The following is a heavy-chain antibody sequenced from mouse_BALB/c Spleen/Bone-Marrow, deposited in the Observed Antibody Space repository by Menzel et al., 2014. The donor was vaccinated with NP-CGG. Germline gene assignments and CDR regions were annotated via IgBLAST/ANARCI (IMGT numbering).Heavy chain of an antibody. Sequence: QVQLKESGPGLVAPSQSLSITCTVSGFSLTSYGVHWVRQPPGKGLEWLGVIWAGGSTNYNSALMSRLSISKDNSKGQVFLKMNSLQTDDTAMYYCASPIYYDYPLFAYWGQGTLVTVSA. D-gene: IGHD2-4*01. CDR2: IWAGGST. CDR1: GFSLTSYG. V-gene: IGHV2-9*02. J-gene: IGHJ3*01. CDR3: ASPIYYDYPLFAY.